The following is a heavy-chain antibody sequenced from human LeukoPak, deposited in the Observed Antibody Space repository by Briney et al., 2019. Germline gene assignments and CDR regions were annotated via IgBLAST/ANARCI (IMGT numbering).Heavy chain of an antibody. V-gene: IGHV4-59*08. J-gene: IGHJ3*02. CDR1: GGSISSYY. CDR3: ARRFGTTTVAYDAFDI. CDR2: IYYSGST. D-gene: IGHD4-23*01. Sequence: PSETLSLTCTVSGGSISSYYWSWIRQPPGKGLEWIGYIYYSGSTNYNPSLKSRVTISVDTSKNQFSLKLSSMTAADTAVYYCARRFGTTTVAYDAFDIWGQGTMVTVSS.